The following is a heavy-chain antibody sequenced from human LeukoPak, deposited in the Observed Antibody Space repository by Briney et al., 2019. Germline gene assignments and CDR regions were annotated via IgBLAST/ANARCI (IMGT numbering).Heavy chain of an antibody. CDR2: IIPIFGTA. J-gene: IGHJ6*03. CDR1: GGTFSSYA. V-gene: IGHV1-69*13. CDR3: ARGIVVVPAAIRAYYYYYMDV. D-gene: IGHD2-2*02. Sequence: GASVKVSCKASGGTFSSYAISWVRQAPGQGLEWVGGIIPIFGTANYAQKFQGRVTITADESTSTAYMELSSLRSEDTAVYYCARGIVVVPAAIRAYYYYYMDVWGKGTTVTVSS.